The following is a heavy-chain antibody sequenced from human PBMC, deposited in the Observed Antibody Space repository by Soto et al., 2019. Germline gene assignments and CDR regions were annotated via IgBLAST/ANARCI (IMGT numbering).Heavy chain of an antibody. V-gene: IGHV4-34*01. Sequence: SETLSLTCAVSGGSVSGNYWTWIRQPPGKGLEWIGEINHRGSINYDSSLKSRVTISVDTSKNQFSLKLRSVTAADTAVYYCARLYRYDASFYWGQGTLVTVSS. J-gene: IGHJ4*02. D-gene: IGHD3-9*01. CDR2: INHRGSI. CDR1: GGSVSGNY. CDR3: ARLYRYDASFY.